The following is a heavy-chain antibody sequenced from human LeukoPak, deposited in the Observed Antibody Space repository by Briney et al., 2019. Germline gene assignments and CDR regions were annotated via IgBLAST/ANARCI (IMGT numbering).Heavy chain of an antibody. CDR2: IYSSGNT. V-gene: IGHV4-39*01. Sequence: PSETLSLTCTVSGGSISTTNYYWGWIRQPPGRDLEWIGSIYSSGNTYYNPSLESRVTISVDTSKNQLSLKLTSATAADTSVYYCARHSGLRSPFDPWGQGTLVTVSS. J-gene: IGHJ5*02. CDR1: GGSISTTNYY. D-gene: IGHD3-3*01. CDR3: ARHSGLRSPFDP.